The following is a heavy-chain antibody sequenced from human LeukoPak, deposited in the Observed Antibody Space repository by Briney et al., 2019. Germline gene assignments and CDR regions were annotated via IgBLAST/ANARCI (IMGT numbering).Heavy chain of an antibody. D-gene: IGHD4-23*01. CDR3: ARTRGLRWSYFDY. Sequence: SETLSLTCAVYGGSFSGYYWSWIRQPPGKWLEWIGEINHSGSTNYNPSLKSRVTISVDTSKNQFSLKLSSVTAADTAVYYCARTRGLRWSYFDYWGQGTLVTVSS. J-gene: IGHJ4*02. CDR2: INHSGST. V-gene: IGHV4-34*01. CDR1: GGSFSGYY.